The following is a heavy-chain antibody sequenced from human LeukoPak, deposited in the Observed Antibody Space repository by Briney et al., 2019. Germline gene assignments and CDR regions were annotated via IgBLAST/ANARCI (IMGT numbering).Heavy chain of an antibody. J-gene: IGHJ4*02. V-gene: IGHV4-59*01. Sequence: SETLSLTCTVSGGSISSYYWSWIRQPPGKGLEWIGYIYYSGSTNYNPSLKSRVTISVDTSKNQFSLKLTSLTAADTAVYYCARGAMATTPFFDYWGQGTLVTVSS. CDR3: ARGAMATTPFFDY. CDR1: GGSISSYY. D-gene: IGHD5-24*01. CDR2: IYYSGST.